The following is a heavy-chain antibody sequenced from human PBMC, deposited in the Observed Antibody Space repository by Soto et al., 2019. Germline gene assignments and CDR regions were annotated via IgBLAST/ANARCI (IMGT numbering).Heavy chain of an antibody. CDR1: GGSISSGGYY. D-gene: IGHD3-10*01. J-gene: IGHJ6*02. V-gene: IGHV4-31*03. CDR3: AGLSVLLWFGELSSRYGMDV. CDR2: IYYSGCT. Sequence: SETLSLTCTVSGGSISSGGYYWSWIRQHPGKGLEWIGYIYYSGCTYYNPSLKSRVTISVDTSKNQFSLKLSSVTAADTAVYYCAGLSVLLWFGELSSRYGMDVWGQGTTVTVSS.